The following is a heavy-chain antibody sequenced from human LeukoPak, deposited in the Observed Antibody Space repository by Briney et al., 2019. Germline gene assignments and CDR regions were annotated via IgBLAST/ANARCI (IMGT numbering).Heavy chain of an antibody. D-gene: IGHD5-18*01. CDR1: GVSITTNNYY. CDR3: ARDRGGYTYSHDY. V-gene: IGHV4-39*07. CDR2: IYYSGTT. J-gene: IGHJ4*02. Sequence: SETLSLTCAVSGVSITTNNYYWGWIRQPPGKGLEWIGTIYYSGTTYYNPSLKSRVSISVDTSKNQFSLKVSSVTAADTAVYYCARDRGGYTYSHDYWGQGTLVTVSS.